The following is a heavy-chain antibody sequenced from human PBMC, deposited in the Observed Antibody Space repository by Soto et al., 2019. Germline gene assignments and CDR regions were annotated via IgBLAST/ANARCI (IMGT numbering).Heavy chain of an antibody. V-gene: IGHV3-74*01. CDR3: ARERGYSYGSYYYCMDV. J-gene: IGHJ6*02. CDR2: INSDGSST. D-gene: IGHD5-18*01. CDR1: GFTFSSYW. Sequence: GGSLRLSCAASGFTFSSYWMHWVRQAPGKGLVWVSRINSDGSSTSYADSVEGRFTISRDNAKNTLYLQMNSLRAEDTAVYYCARERGYSYGSYYYCMDVWGQGTTVTVSS.